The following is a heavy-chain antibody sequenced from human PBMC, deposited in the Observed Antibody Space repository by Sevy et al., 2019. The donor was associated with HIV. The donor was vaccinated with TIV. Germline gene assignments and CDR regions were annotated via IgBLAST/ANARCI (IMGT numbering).Heavy chain of an antibody. CDR3: ARGSGYSRSWNSGGWFDP. CDR1: GGSLSGYY. V-gene: IGHV4-34*01. Sequence: SETLSLTCAVYGGSLSGYYWSWIRQSPGKGLEWIGEVDRSGSTKYNPSLKSRVIILVDTSKNQFSLKLTSVTAADTAVYYCARGSGYSRSWNSGGWFDPWGLGTLVTVSS. D-gene: IGHD1-7*01. CDR2: VDRSGST. J-gene: IGHJ5*02.